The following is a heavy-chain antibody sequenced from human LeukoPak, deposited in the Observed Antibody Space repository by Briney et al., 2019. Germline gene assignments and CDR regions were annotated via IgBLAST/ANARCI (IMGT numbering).Heavy chain of an antibody. CDR2: ISSSSSTI. CDR3: ARDYYDSSGYYYGSD. J-gene: IGHJ4*02. Sequence: GGSLRLSCAASGFTFSSYNMNWVRQAPGKGLEWVSYISSSSSTIYYADSVKGRFTISRDNAKNSLYLQMNSLRDEDTAVYYCARDYYDSSGYYYGSDWGQGTLVTVSS. CDR1: GFTFSSYN. V-gene: IGHV3-48*02. D-gene: IGHD3-22*01.